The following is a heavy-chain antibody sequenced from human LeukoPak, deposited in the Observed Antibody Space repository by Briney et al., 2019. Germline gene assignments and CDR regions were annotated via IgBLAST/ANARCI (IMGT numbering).Heavy chain of an antibody. CDR2: IYSGGST. D-gene: IGHD6-19*01. CDR1: GFTVSFNY. Sequence: GGSLRLSCAASGFTVSFNYMSWVRQAPGKGLEWISVIYSGGSTYYADSVKGRFTISRDDSKNTLYLQMNSLRAEDTAIYYCARAQWRTYSYYYMGVWGKGTTVTVSS. J-gene: IGHJ6*03. V-gene: IGHV3-53*01. CDR3: ARAQWRTYSYYYMGV.